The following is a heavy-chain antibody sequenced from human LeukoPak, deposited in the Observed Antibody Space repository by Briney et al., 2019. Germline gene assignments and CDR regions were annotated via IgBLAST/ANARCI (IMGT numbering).Heavy chain of an antibody. V-gene: IGHV3-30*18. Sequence: PGGSLRLSCAASGFSFSSHGMPWVRQAPGKGLEWVAVISYDGSNKYYADSVKGRFTISRDNSKNTLYLQMNSLRAEDTAVYYCAKDQDIVVVVAASTFDYWGQGTLVTVSS. J-gene: IGHJ4*02. CDR3: AKDQDIVVVVAASTFDY. CDR1: GFSFSSHG. CDR2: ISYDGSNK. D-gene: IGHD2-15*01.